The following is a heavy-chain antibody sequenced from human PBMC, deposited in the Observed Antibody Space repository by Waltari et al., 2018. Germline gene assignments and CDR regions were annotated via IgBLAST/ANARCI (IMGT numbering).Heavy chain of an antibody. J-gene: IGHJ4*02. Sequence: DVQLVESGGGLVKPGGSLRLSCAVSGLTFSNAWMSWVSQAPGKGLEWVGRIKSTTDGGTTDYAAPVKGRFTISRDDSKDTLWLQMNSLKTEDTAVYYCSTWTMVRGTLFDYWGQGTLVTVSS. CDR2: IKSTTDGGTT. V-gene: IGHV3-15*01. D-gene: IGHD3-10*01. CDR1: GLTFSNAW. CDR3: STWTMVRGTLFDY.